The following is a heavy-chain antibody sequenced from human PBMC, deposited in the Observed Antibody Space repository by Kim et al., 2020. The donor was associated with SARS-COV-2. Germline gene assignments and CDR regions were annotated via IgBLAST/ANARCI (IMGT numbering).Heavy chain of an antibody. CDR1: GDSVSTVSTV. Sequence: SQTLSLTCAISGDSVSTVSTVWNWIRKSPSRGLEWLGRTYHGSKWYNDYAVSVKSRITISPDTSKNQFSLQLNSVTPEDTAVYFCASYPSGTRGAFDVWGQGTMVTVSS. V-gene: IGHV6-1*01. CDR2: TYHGSKWYN. J-gene: IGHJ3*01. CDR3: ASYPSGTRGAFDV. D-gene: IGHD6-13*01.